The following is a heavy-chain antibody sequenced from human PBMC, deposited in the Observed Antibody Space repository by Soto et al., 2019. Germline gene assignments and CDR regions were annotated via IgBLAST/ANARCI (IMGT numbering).Heavy chain of an antibody. D-gene: IGHD1-7*01. J-gene: IGHJ3*02. V-gene: IGHV3-33*01. CDR2: VWYDGSKE. CDR1: GFSFSTYG. CDR3: ARTDWNYGTGVFDI. Sequence: QVQLVESGGGVVQPGRSLRLSCAASGFSFSTYGMYWVRQAPAGGLEWVALVWYDGSKEYYADSVKGRFTISRDNSKNTLYLQMNSLRAEDTAVYVCARTDWNYGTGVFDIWGQGTMVTVSS.